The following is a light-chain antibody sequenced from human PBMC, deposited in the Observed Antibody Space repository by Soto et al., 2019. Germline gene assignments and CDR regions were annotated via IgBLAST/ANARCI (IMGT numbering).Light chain of an antibody. V-gene: IGKV3D-20*02. CDR1: QSVSSSY. CDR3: QQRSNWPLT. J-gene: IGKJ4*01. Sequence: EILLTQSPCTLSLSPGERATLSCRASQSVSSSYLAWYQQKPGKAPSLLIYGASSRATGIPERFSGSGSGTDFTLTISRLEPEDFAVYYCQQRSNWPLTFGGGTKVDNK. CDR2: GAS.